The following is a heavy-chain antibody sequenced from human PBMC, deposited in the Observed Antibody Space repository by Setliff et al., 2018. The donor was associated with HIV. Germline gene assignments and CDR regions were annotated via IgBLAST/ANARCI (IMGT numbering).Heavy chain of an antibody. Sequence: GASVKVSGKPSGYTFTTYGLSWVRQAPGQGLEWMGWISTYSDKTSYSQNLQGRLTMTTDTSTGTAYMELRSLRSDDTDVYYCARGVDHMMDVWGPGTTVTVSS. CDR2: ISTYSDKT. CDR1: GYTFTTYG. V-gene: IGHV1-18*01. J-gene: IGHJ6*02. CDR3: ARGVDHMMDV.